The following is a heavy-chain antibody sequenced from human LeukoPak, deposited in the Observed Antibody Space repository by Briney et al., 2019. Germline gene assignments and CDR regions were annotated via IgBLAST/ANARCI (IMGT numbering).Heavy chain of an antibody. Sequence: ASVKVSCEASGGTFSSYATSWVRQAPGQGLEWMGGIIPIFGTANYAQKFQGRVTITADESTSTAYMELSSLRPEDTAVYYCARDEYSSGWYVLWGQGTLVTVSS. CDR2: IIPIFGTA. CDR1: GGTFSSYA. J-gene: IGHJ4*02. D-gene: IGHD6-19*01. CDR3: ARDEYSSGWYVL. V-gene: IGHV1-69*13.